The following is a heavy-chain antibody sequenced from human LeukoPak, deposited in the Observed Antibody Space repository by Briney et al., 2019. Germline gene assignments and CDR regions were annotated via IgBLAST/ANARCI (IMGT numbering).Heavy chain of an antibody. J-gene: IGHJ6*02. CDR3: ARARYYDSSGYVPDYYGMDV. CDR2: INHSGST. V-gene: IGHV4-34*01. Sequence: SETLSLTCAVYGGSFSGYYWSWIRQPTGKGLEWIGEINHSGSTNYNPSLKSRVTISVDTSKNQFSLKLSSVTAADTAVYYCARARYYDSSGYVPDYYGMDVWGQGTTVTVSS. CDR1: GGSFSGYY. D-gene: IGHD3-22*01.